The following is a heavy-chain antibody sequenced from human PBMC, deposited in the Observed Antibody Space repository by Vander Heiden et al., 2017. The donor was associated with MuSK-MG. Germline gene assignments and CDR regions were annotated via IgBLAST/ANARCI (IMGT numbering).Heavy chain of an antibody. V-gene: IGHV4-38-2*01. D-gene: IGHD4-17*01. CDR1: GYSISSGYY. J-gene: IGHJ4*02. CDR2: IYHSGST. Sequence: QVQLQESGPGLVKPSETLSLTCAVSGYSISSGYYWGWIRQPPGKGLEWIGSIYHSGSTYYNPSLKSRVTISVDTSKNQFSLKLSSVTAADTAVYYCAGFYGDYAGWGQGTLVTVS. CDR3: AGFYGDYAG.